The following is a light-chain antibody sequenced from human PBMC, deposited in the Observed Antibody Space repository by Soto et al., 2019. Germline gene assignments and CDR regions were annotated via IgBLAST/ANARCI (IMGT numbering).Light chain of an antibody. CDR2: EVS. J-gene: IGLJ2*01. Sequence: QSALTQPPSASGSPGQSFTISCPGTSSDVGGYNYVSWYQQHPGKAPKFMISEVSKRPSGVPDRFSGSKSGNTASLTVSGLQAEDEADYYCSSYAGSNNLLFGGGTKLTVL. CDR3: SSYAGSNNLL. V-gene: IGLV2-8*01. CDR1: SSDVGGYNY.